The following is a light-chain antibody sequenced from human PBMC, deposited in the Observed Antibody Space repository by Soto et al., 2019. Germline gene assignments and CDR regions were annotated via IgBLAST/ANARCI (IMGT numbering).Light chain of an antibody. CDR3: QQLNSFPIP. J-gene: IGKJ3*01. Sequence: IQLTQSPSSLSASVGDRVTISCRASQGIANFLAWYQQKPGKAPKLLIYGASTLQSGVRSRFSGSGSGTDFTLTISSLQPEDFATYYCQQLNSFPIPFGPGTKVDIK. CDR2: GAS. V-gene: IGKV1-9*01. CDR1: QGIANF.